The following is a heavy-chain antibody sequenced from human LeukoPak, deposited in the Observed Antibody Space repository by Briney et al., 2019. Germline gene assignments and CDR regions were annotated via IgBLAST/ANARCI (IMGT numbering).Heavy chain of an antibody. CDR3: ARTGLGLYSFDY. Sequence: PGGSLRLSCAASGFTFSNYAMRWVRQAPGKGLEWVSGISGSGDSTYYADSVKGRFTISRDNAKNSVYLQMNSLRLEDTAVYYCARTGLGLYSFDYWGRGTLVTVSS. V-gene: IGHV3-23*01. D-gene: IGHD3/OR15-3a*01. J-gene: IGHJ4*02. CDR2: ISGSGDST. CDR1: GFTFSNYA.